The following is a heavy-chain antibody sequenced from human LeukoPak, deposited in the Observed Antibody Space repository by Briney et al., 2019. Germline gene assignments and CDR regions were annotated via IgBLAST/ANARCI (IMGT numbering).Heavy chain of an antibody. CDR1: GGSISSYY. J-gene: IGHJ4*02. Sequence: SETLSLTCTVSGGSISSYYWSWIRQPPGKGLEWIGYIYYSGSTNYNPSLKSRVTISEDTSKNQFSLKLSSVTAADTAVYYCARDPWYYDSSGYPNWGQGTLVTVSS. D-gene: IGHD3-22*01. V-gene: IGHV4-59*01. CDR2: IYYSGST. CDR3: ARDPWYYDSSGYPN.